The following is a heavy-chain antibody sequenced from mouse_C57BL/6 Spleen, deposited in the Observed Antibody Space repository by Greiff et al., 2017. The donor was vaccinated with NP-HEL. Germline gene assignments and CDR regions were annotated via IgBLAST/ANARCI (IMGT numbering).Heavy chain of an antibody. CDR2: IYPGDGDT. CDR3: ANYYGSSAMDY. D-gene: IGHD1-1*01. CDR1: GYAFSSSW. Sequence: VQLQQSGPELVKPGASVKISCKASGYAFSSSWMNWVKQRPGKGLEWIGRIYPGDGDTNYNGKFKGKATLTADKSSSPAYMQLSSLTSEDSAVYFCANYYGSSAMDYWGQGTSVTVSS. V-gene: IGHV1-82*01. J-gene: IGHJ4*01.